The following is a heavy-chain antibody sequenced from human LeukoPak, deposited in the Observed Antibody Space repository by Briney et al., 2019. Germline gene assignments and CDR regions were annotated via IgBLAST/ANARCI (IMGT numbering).Heavy chain of an antibody. V-gene: IGHV3-11*06. J-gene: IGHJ4*02. CDR2: ISSSSTYT. D-gene: IGHD4-17*01. CDR3: ARGSSVLTTEDY. CDR1: GFTFSDYY. Sequence: PGGSLRLSCAASGFTFSDYYMTRIRQAPGKGLEWVSYISSSSTYTNYADSVKGRFTISRDNAKNSLYLQMNSLRAEDTAVYYCARGSSVLTTEDYWGQGTLVTVSS.